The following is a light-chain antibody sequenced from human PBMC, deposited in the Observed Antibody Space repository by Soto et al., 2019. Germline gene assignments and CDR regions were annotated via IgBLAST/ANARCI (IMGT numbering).Light chain of an antibody. V-gene: IGKV1-5*01. J-gene: IGKJ1*01. CDR2: DAS. Sequence: DIQMTQSPSTLSGSVGDRVTITCRASQTISSWLAWYQQKPGKAPKLLIYDASSLESGVPSRFSGSGSGTEFTLTISRLQPDDFATYYCQQYNSYSMTFGQGTKVDI. CDR3: QQYNSYSMT. CDR1: QTISSW.